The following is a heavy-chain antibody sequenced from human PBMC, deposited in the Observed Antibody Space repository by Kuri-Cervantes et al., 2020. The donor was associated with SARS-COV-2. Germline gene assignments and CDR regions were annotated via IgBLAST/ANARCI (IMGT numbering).Heavy chain of an antibody. CDR3: ARGDYYDSSGYYFRFFDY. J-gene: IGHJ4*02. V-gene: IGHV4-59*01. CDR2: IYYSGST. CDR1: GXSISNYY. Sequence: GSLXLSXTVPGXSISNYYWSWIRQPPGKGLEWIWYIYYSGSTNYNPSLKSRVTISVDTSKNQFSLKLSSVTAADTAVYYCARGDYYDSSGYYFRFFDYWGQGTLVTVSS. D-gene: IGHD3-22*01.